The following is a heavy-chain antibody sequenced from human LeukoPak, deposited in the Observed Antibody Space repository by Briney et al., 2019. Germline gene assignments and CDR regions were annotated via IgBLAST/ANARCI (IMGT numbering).Heavy chain of an antibody. V-gene: IGHV4-61*02. CDR3: ARVFDSGSQAYFYYMDV. Sequence: SETLSLTCTVSGGSISSGSYYWSWIRQPAGKGLEWIGRIYTSGSTNYNPSLKSRVTMSVDTSKNQFSLKVSSVTAADTAVYYCARVFDSGSQAYFYYMDVWGKGTTVTISS. J-gene: IGHJ6*03. D-gene: IGHD3-10*01. CDR1: GGSISSGSYY. CDR2: IYTSGST.